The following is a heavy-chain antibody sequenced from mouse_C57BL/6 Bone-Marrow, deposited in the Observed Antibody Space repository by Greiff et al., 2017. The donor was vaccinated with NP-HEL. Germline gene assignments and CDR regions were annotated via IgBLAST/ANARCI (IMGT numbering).Heavy chain of an antibody. CDR3: ARSNYYGSSPCAMDY. D-gene: IGHD1-1*01. J-gene: IGHJ4*01. V-gene: IGHV5-17*01. Sequence: EVQRVESGGGLVKPGGSLKLSCAASGFTFSDYGMHWVRQAPEKGLEWVAYISSGSSTIYYADTVKGRFTISRDNAKNTLFLQMTSLRSEDTAMYYCARSNYYGSSPCAMDYWGQGTSVTVSS. CDR2: ISSGSSTI. CDR1: GFTFSDYG.